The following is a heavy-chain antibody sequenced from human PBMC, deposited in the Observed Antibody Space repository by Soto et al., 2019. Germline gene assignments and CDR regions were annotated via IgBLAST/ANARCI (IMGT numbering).Heavy chain of an antibody. D-gene: IGHD3-10*01. J-gene: IGHJ5*02. V-gene: IGHV4-61*01. Sequence: QVQLQESGPGLVKPSETLSLTCTVSGGSVSSGSYYWSWIRQPPGKGLEWIGYIYYSGSTNYNPSHKSRVTISVDTSKNQFSLKLSSVTAADTAVYYCARGPRPRITMVRGLEDWFDPWGQGTLVTVSS. CDR2: IYYSGST. CDR3: ARGPRPRITMVRGLEDWFDP. CDR1: GGSVSSGSYY.